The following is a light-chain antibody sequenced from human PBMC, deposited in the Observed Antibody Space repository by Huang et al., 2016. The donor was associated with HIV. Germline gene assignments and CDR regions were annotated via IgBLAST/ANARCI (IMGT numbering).Light chain of an antibody. CDR3: LQHHGYPRT. CDR2: AAS. J-gene: IGKJ1*01. V-gene: IGKV1-17*03. Sequence: EIQLTQSPSAMSASVGDRVSITCRASQDISNYLAWFQQKPGGAPKRLIYAASSLQSGVPSRFSGSRSGTKFTLTISSLQPEDFATYYCLQHHGYPRTFGQGTNV. CDR1: QDISNY.